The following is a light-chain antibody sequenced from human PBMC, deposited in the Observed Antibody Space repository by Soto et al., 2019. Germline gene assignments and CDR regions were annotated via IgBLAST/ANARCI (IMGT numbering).Light chain of an antibody. CDR3: QQYKSWPPIT. CDR2: GAS. CDR1: QSVIISY. Sequence: EIVLTQSPGTLSFSARERASRSCRASQSVIISYLAWYQQKPGQAPRLLIYGASTRATGVPDRFSGTGSGTEFTLTISSLKSEDYAVYYCQQYKSWPPITFGQGTRLEI. V-gene: IGKV3-20*01. J-gene: IGKJ5*01.